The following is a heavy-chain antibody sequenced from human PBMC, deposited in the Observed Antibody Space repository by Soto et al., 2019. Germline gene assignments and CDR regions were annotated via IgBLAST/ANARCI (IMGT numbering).Heavy chain of an antibody. CDR3: ARVGEMADLDY. J-gene: IGHJ4*02. D-gene: IGHD1-26*01. CDR1: GGTFSSYT. CDR2: IIPILGIA. V-gene: IGHV1-69*02. Sequence: QVQLVQSGAEVKKPGSLVKVSCKASGGTFSSYTISWVRQAPGQGLEWMGRIIPILGIANYAQKFQGRVTITADKSTSTAYMELSSLRSEDTSVYYCARVGEMADLDYWGQRTLVTVSS.